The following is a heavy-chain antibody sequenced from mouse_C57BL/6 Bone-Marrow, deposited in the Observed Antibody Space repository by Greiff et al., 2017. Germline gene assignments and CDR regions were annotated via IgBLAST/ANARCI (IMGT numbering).Heavy chain of an antibody. D-gene: IGHD1-1*01. V-gene: IGHV1-63*01. J-gene: IGHJ1*03. CDR2: IYPGGGYP. Sequence: QVQLTQSGAELVRPGTSVMMSCKASGYTFPTYWLGWAKQRPGHGLEWIGDIYPGGGYPNYNEKFKGTATLTADKSSRTAYMQVSSLTSEDTASDYCATTVVGTHWYFDGWGTGTTVTGSS. CDR3: ATTVVGTHWYFDG. CDR1: GYTFPTYW.